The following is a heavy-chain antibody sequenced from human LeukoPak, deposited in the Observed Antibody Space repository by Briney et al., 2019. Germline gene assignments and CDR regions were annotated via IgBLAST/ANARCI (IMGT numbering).Heavy chain of an antibody. CDR3: TTVITMVRGRGDYFDY. CDR1: GFTFSSYS. CDR2: ISSSSSYI. V-gene: IGHV3-21*03. D-gene: IGHD3-10*01. J-gene: IGHJ4*02. Sequence: GGSLRLSCAASGFTFSSYSMNWVRQAPGKGLEWVSSISSSSSYIYYADSVKGRFTISRDDSKNTLYLQMNSLKTEDTAVYYCTTVITMVRGRGDYFDYWGQGTLVTVSS.